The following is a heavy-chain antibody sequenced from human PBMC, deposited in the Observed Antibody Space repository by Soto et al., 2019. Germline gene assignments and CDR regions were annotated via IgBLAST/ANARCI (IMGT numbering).Heavy chain of an antibody. Sequence: NPSETLSLTCTVSVGSISSYYWSWIRQPPGKGLEWIGYIYYSGSTNYNPSLKSRVTISVDTSKNQFSLKLSSVTAADTAVYYCARARVMFGVNYYYGMDVWGQGTTVTVSS. CDR1: VGSISSYY. D-gene: IGHD3-16*01. J-gene: IGHJ6*02. V-gene: IGHV4-59*01. CDR2: IYYSGST. CDR3: ARARVMFGVNYYYGMDV.